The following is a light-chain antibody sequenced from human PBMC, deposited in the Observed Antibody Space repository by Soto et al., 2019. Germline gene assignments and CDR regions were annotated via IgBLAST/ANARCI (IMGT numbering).Light chain of an antibody. J-gene: IGLJ1*01. CDR2: DVS. Sequence: QSALTQPASVSGSPGQSITISCTGTSSDVGGYNYVSWYQHHPGKVPKLMIYDVSNRPSGVSNRFSGSKSGTTASLSISGLQPEDEADYYCSSYRTSNTRQIVCGTGTKLNV. CDR3: SSYRTSNTRQIV. V-gene: IGLV2-14*03. CDR1: SSDVGGYNY.